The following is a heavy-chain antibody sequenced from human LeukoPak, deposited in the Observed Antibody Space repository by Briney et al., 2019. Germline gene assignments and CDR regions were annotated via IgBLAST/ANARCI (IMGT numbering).Heavy chain of an antibody. Sequence: GSLRLSCAASGFTFSSYDMHWVRQATGKGLEWVSAIGTAGDTYYPGSVKGRFTISRENAKNSLYLQMNSLRAEDTAVYYCARLRGLYSDTNRYQTALDCWGQGTLVTVSS. D-gene: IGHD1-26*01. J-gene: IGHJ4*02. CDR2: IGTAGDT. V-gene: IGHV3-13*01. CDR1: GFTFSSYD. CDR3: ARLRGLYSDTNRYQTALDC.